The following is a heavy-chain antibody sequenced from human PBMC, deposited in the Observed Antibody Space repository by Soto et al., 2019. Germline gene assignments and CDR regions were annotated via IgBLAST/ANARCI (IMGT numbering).Heavy chain of an antibody. CDR1: GDSMSTYF. V-gene: IGHV4-59*01. J-gene: IGHJ4*02. Sequence: SETLSLTCTVSGDSMSTYFWSWIRQPPGKGLEWMGYVYYNGNTTYNPSLKGRVTISVDTSKLQFSLELTSVTAADTAVYYCARGHDFWSGFYTPYFEYWGQKILVTVSS. CDR2: VYYNGNT. CDR3: ARGHDFWSGFYTPYFEY. D-gene: IGHD3-3*01.